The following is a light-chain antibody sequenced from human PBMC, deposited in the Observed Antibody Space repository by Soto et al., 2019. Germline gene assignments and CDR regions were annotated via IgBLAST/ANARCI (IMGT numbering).Light chain of an antibody. CDR3: QHYNSYSEA. V-gene: IGKV1-5*01. Sequence: DIQMTQSPSTLSASVGDRVTITCRASQSIGNLLAWYQQKPGKAPKLLIYDASSLESGVPSRFSGSGSGTEFTLTISSLQPDDFATYYCQHYNSYSEAFGQGTKVDI. J-gene: IGKJ1*01. CDR2: DAS. CDR1: QSIGNL.